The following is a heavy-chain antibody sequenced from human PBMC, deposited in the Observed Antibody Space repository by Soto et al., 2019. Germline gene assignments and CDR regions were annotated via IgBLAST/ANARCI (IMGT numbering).Heavy chain of an antibody. Sequence: GGSLRLSCAASGFTFSSYSMNWVRQAPGKGLEWVSYISSSSSTIYYADSVKGRFTISRDNAKNSLYLQMNSLRAEDTAVYYSVCCLPTVKKVYYYIDVWGKGTTVTVSS. CDR2: ISSSSSTI. J-gene: IGHJ6*03. D-gene: IGHD3-16*01. CDR1: GFTFSSYS. CDR3: VCCLPTVKKVYYYIDV. V-gene: IGHV3-48*01.